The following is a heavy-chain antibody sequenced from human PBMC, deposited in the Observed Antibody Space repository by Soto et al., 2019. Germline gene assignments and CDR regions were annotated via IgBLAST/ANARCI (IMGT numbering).Heavy chain of an antibody. CDR2: ICHGGGA. J-gene: IGHJ1*01. CDR1: GGSFSGYY. Sequence: SETLSLTCAVYGGSFSGYYWTWIRQTPGERLEWVGDICHGGGANYNPSLKSRVSFSMDPSKNQFSLKLNSVMAADTAVYYCAGYSNSWSKYVKHWGRGSLVTVSS. V-gene: IGHV4-34*01. CDR3: AGYSNSWSKYVKH. D-gene: IGHD6-13*01.